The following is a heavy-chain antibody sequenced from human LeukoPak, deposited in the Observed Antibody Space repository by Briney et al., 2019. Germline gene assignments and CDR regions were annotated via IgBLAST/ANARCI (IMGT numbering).Heavy chain of an antibody. CDR3: AKDREFVVPAALVGAN. J-gene: IGHJ4*02. CDR1: GFTFSSYG. D-gene: IGHD2-2*01. Sequence: GGSRRLSCAASGFTFSSYGTHWVRQAPGKGLQWVAVISFDGSNKYYADSVKGRFTISRDNSKNTLYLQMNSLRAEDTAVYYCAKDREFVVPAALVGANWGQGTLVTVSS. V-gene: IGHV3-30*18. CDR2: ISFDGSNK.